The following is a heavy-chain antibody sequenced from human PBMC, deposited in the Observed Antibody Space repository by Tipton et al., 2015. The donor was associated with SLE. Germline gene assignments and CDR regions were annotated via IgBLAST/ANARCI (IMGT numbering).Heavy chain of an antibody. J-gene: IGHJ4*02. D-gene: IGHD1-1*01. CDR1: GFTFSSYG. CDR2: IPYDGSNK. Sequence: GSLRLSCAASGFTFSSYGMHWVRQAPGKGLEWVAFIPYDGSNKYYADSVKGRFTISRDNSKNPLYLQMKSLRAEDTAVYYCARVRTGTTREYYCDYWGQGTLVTVSS. CDR3: ARVRTGTTREYYCDY. V-gene: IGHV3-30*02.